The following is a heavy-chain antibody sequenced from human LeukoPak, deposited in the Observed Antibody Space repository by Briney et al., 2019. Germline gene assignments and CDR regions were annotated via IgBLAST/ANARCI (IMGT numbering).Heavy chain of an antibody. CDR2: IYHSGST. CDR3: ARGGYVWGSYRPHYFDY. D-gene: IGHD3-16*02. J-gene: IGHJ4*02. CDR1: GGSFSGYY. Sequence: SETLSLTCAVYGGSFSGYYWGWIRQPPGKGLEWIGSIYHSGSTYYNPSLKSRVTISVDTSKNQFSLKLSSVTAADTAVYHCARGGYVWGSYRPHYFDYWGQGTLVTVSS. V-gene: IGHV4-38-2*01.